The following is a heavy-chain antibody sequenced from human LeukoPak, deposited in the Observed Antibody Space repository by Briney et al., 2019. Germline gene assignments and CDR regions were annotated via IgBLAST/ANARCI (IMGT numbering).Heavy chain of an antibody. J-gene: IGHJ3*02. Sequence: PSETLSLTCTVSGGSISSYYWSWIRQPPGKGLEWIGYIYYSGSTNYNPSLKSRVTISVDTSKNQFSLKLSSVTAADTAVYYCARAPYYYDSSGYGAFDISGQGTMVTVSS. CDR1: GGSISSYY. D-gene: IGHD3-22*01. CDR2: IYYSGST. CDR3: ARAPYYYDSSGYGAFDI. V-gene: IGHV4-59*01.